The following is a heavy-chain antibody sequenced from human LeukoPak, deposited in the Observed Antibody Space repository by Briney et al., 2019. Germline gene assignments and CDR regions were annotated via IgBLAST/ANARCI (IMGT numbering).Heavy chain of an antibody. D-gene: IGHD6-13*01. J-gene: IGHJ4*02. CDR1: GYSFTNYY. CDR3: ARDRGSSWYVDY. Sequence: ASVKVSCKTSGYSFTNYYIHWLRQAPGQGLEWMGWINPSSGGTEYAQKFQGRVTMTGDTSISTAYMELRRLRSDDTAVYYCARDRGSSWYVDYWGQGTLVTASS. V-gene: IGHV1-2*02. CDR2: INPSSGGT.